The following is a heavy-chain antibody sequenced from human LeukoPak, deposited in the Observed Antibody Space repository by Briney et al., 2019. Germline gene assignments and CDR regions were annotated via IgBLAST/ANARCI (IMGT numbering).Heavy chain of an antibody. CDR3: ASPSGGVPAAMGGYYYMDV. CDR2: IIPIFGTA. Sequence: SVKVSCKASGGTFSSYAISWVRQAPGQGLEWMGGIIPIFGTANYAQKFQGRVTITTDESTSTAYMELSSLRSEDTAVYYCASPSGGVPAAMGGYYYMDVWGKGTTVTVSS. CDR1: GGTFSSYA. D-gene: IGHD2-2*01. J-gene: IGHJ6*03. V-gene: IGHV1-69*05.